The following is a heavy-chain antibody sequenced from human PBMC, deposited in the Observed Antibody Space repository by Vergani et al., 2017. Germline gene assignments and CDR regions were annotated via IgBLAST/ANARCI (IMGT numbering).Heavy chain of an antibody. CDR3: ARYCSSTSCKSGDAFDI. CDR2: IIPIFGTA. Sequence: QVQLVQSGAEVKKPGASVKVSCKASGYTFTSYGISWVRQAPGQGLEWMGGIIPIFGTANYAQKFQGRVTITADESTSTAYMELSSLRSEDTAVYYCARYCSSTSCKSGDAFDIWGQGTMVTVSS. CDR1: GYTFTSYG. J-gene: IGHJ3*02. D-gene: IGHD2-2*01. V-gene: IGHV1-69*01.